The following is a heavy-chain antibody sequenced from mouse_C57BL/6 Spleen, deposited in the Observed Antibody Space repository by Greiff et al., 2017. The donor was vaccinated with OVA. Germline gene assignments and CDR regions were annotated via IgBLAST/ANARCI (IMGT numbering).Heavy chain of an antibody. CDR3: TRRIYYDYDGASYYYAMDY. V-gene: IGHV1-15*01. D-gene: IGHD2-4*01. CDR1: GYTFTDYE. J-gene: IGHJ4*01. Sequence: VQLQESGAELVRPGASVTLSCKASGYTFTDYEMHWVKQTPVHGLEWIGAIDPETGGTAYNQKFKGKAILTADKSSSTAYMELRSLTSEDSAVYYCTRRIYYDYDGASYYYAMDYWGQGTSVTVSS. CDR2: IDPETGGT.